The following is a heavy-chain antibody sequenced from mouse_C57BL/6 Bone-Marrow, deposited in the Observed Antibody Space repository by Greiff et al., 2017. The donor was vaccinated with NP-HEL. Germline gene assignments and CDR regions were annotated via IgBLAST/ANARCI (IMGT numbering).Heavy chain of an antibody. Sequence: VQGVESGPGLVQPSQSLSITCTVSGFSLTSYGVHWVRQSPGKGLEWLGVIWSGGSTDYNAAFISRLSISKDNSKSQVFFKMNSLQADDTAIYYCARGGLGRRRDFDYWGQGTTLTVSS. J-gene: IGHJ2*01. D-gene: IGHD4-1*01. CDR3: ARGGLGRRRDFDY. CDR2: IWSGGST. V-gene: IGHV2-2*01. CDR1: GFSLTSYG.